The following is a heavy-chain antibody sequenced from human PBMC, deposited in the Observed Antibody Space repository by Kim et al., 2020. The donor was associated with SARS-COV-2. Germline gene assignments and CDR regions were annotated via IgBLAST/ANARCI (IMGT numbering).Heavy chain of an antibody. CDR2: ISYDGSTK. D-gene: IGHD3-10*01. V-gene: IGHV3-30*04. CDR1: GFTFSSYA. J-gene: IGHJ3*01. CDR3: ARDDAVLLWFGELLFGAFDC. Sequence: GGSLRLSCAASGFTFSSYAMHWVRQAPGMGLEWVAVISYDGSTKYYADSVKGRFTTSSDNSKNTLYMQMNSLSAEDPAVYYCARDDAVLLWFGELLFGAFDCWGEAAMVAVSS.